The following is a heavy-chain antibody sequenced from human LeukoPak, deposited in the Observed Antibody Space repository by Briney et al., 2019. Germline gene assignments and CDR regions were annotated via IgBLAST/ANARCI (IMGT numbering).Heavy chain of an antibody. Sequence: GGSLRLSCAASGFTFSSYAMHWVRQAPGKGLEWVAVISYDGSNKYYTDSVKGRFTISRDNSKNTLYLQMNSLRAEDTAVYYRASLRDTAMVSYYYYGMDVWGQGTTVTVSS. CDR3: ASLRDTAMVSYYYYGMDV. V-gene: IGHV3-30-3*01. J-gene: IGHJ6*02. CDR2: ISYDGSNK. CDR1: GFTFSSYA. D-gene: IGHD5-18*01.